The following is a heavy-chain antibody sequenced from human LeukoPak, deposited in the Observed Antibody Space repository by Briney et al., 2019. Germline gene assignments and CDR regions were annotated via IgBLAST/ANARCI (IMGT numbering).Heavy chain of an antibody. CDR2: IYSGGST. Sequence: GGSLRLSCAASGFTVSTCFMSWVRQAPGKGLEWVSVIYSGGSTFYADSVKGRFTISRDNSKNTVYLQMNSLRAEDTAVYYCARGEDLVGVLFESWGQGTLVTVSS. J-gene: IGHJ4*02. CDR3: ARGEDLVGVLFES. D-gene: IGHD1-26*01. CDR1: GFTVSTCF. V-gene: IGHV3-53*01.